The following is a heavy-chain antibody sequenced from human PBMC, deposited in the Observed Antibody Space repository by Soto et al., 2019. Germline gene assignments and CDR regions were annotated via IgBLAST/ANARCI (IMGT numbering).Heavy chain of an antibody. V-gene: IGHV4-31*03. CDR1: GGSISSGGYY. CDR2: IYYSGST. J-gene: IGHJ4*02. CDR3: ARDVVVRGVRRYYFDY. Sequence: QVQLQESGPGLVKPSQTLSLTCTVSGGSISSGGYYWSWIRQHPGKGLEWIGYIYYSGSTYYNPSLKSRVTISVDTSKNQVVLKLSSVTAADTAVYYCARDVVVRGVRRYYFDYWGQGTLVTVAA. D-gene: IGHD3-10*01.